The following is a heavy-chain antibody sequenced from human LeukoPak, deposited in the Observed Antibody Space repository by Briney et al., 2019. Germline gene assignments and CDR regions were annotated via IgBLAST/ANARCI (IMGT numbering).Heavy chain of an antibody. Sequence: GASVKVSCKASGYTFTGYYMHWGRQAPGQGREWMGWINPNSGGTHYAQKFQGRVTMTRDTSLSTAYMELSRLRSHDTAVYYCATPSIAVAGQVYYFDYWGQGTLVTVSS. V-gene: IGHV1-2*02. CDR3: ATPSIAVAGQVYYFDY. CDR1: GYTFTGYY. J-gene: IGHJ4*02. CDR2: INPNSGGT. D-gene: IGHD6-19*01.